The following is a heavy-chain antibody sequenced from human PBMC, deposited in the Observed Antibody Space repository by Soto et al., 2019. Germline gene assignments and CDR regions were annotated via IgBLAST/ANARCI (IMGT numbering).Heavy chain of an antibody. D-gene: IGHD2-15*01. CDR3: ASRRRPVVVVAALWFDP. J-gene: IGHJ5*02. CDR2: INHSGST. V-gene: IGHV4-34*01. Sequence: SETLSLTCAVYGGSFSGYYWSWIRQPPGKGLEWIGEINHSGSTNYNPSLKSRVTISVDTSKNQFSLKLSSVTAADTAVYYCASRRRPVVVVAALWFDPWGQGTLVTVSS. CDR1: GGSFSGYY.